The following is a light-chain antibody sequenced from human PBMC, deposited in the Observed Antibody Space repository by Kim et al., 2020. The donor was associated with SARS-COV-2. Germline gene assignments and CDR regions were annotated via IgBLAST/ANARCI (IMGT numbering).Light chain of an antibody. CDR3: MQATQLTYT. CDR2: KIF. V-gene: IGKV2-24*01. J-gene: IGKJ2*01. Sequence: DIVMTQTPLSSPVTLGQPASISCRSIQSLVYSDGNTYLSWLQQRPGQPPRLLIYKIFNRFSGVPDRFSGSGAGTEFTLKISRVEAEDVGIYYCMQATQLTYTFGQGTKLEI. CDR1: QSLVYSDGNTY.